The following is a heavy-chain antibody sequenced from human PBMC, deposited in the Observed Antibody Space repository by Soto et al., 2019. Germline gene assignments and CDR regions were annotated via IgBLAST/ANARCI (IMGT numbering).Heavy chain of an antibody. CDR1: GFTFSSYA. Sequence: EVQLLESGGGLVQPGGSLRLSCAASGFTFSSYAMSWVRQAPGKGLEWVSAISGSGGSTYYADSVKGRFTIPRDNSKNTLYLQMNSLRAEDTAVYYCAKDSILATARGLLFDYWGQGTLVTVSS. CDR2: ISGSGGST. D-gene: IGHD2-15*01. CDR3: AKDSILATARGLLFDY. J-gene: IGHJ4*02. V-gene: IGHV3-23*01.